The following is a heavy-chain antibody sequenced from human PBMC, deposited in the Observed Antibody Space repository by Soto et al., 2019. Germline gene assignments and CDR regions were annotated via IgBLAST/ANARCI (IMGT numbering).Heavy chain of an antibody. J-gene: IGHJ4*02. Sequence: QVQLVGSGGGVVQPGRALRLSCAAAGFTFSSFAMHWVRQAPGKGLEWVALIWYDGSNQYYADSVKGRFTISRDNSRSTFYLQMNSMGADDTAVYFCARVVAYSDYPLGIDYGGQGTLVTVSS. CDR1: GFTFSSFA. V-gene: IGHV3-33*01. CDR3: ARVVAYSDYPLGIDY. D-gene: IGHD4-17*01. CDR2: IWYDGSNQ.